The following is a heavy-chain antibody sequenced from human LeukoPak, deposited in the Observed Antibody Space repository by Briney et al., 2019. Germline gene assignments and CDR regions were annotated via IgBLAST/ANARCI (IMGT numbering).Heavy chain of an antibody. CDR3: AKSGSYYGSTSG. CDR1: GGSISSGGYY. CDR2: SYYSGST. Sequence: PSETLSLTCTVSGGSISSGGYYWSWIRQHPGKGLEWIGYSYYSGSTNYNPSLKSRVTISLDTSKNQFSLKLTSVTAADTAFYHCAKSGSYYGSTSGWGQGTLVTVSP. J-gene: IGHJ4*02. V-gene: IGHV4-31*02. D-gene: IGHD3-10*01.